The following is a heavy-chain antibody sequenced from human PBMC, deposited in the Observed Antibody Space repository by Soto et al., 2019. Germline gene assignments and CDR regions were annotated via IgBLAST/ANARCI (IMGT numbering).Heavy chain of an antibody. CDR2: ISDSGGST. J-gene: IGHJ4*02. V-gene: IGHV3-23*01. Sequence: EVQLLESGGGLVQPGESLRLSCAASGMTLRNYAMSWVRQAPGKGLEWVSVISDSGGSTYYADSVKSRFTISIDNSKNTRSLQMNSLRVEDTAVYYCAKAEDVAASYFDYWGQGTLVIVSS. D-gene: IGHD2-15*01. CDR1: GMTLRNYA. CDR3: AKAEDVAASYFDY.